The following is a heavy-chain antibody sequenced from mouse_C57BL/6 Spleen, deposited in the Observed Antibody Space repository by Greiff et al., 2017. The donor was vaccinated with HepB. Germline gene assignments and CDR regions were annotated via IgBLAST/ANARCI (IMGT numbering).Heavy chain of an antibody. J-gene: IGHJ1*03. V-gene: IGHV1-81*01. Sequence: QVQLKESGAELARPGASVKLSCKASGYTFTSYGISWVKQRTGQGLEWIGEIYPRSGNTYYNETFKGKATLTADKSSSTAYMELRSLTSEDSAVYFCARSGDRGYFDVWGTGTTVTVSS. D-gene: IGHD3-3*01. CDR3: ARSGDRGYFDV. CDR1: GYTFTSYG. CDR2: IYPRSGNT.